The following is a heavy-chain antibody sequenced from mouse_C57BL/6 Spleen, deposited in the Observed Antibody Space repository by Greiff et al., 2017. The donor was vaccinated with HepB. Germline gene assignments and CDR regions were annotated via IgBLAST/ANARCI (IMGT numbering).Heavy chain of an antibody. Sequence: VKLSCKASGYTFTSYGISWVKQSTGQGLEWIGEIYPRSGNTYYNEKFKGKATLTADKSSSTAYMELRSLTSEDSAVYFCARRGNYGYSYYAMDYWGQGTSVTVSS. V-gene: IGHV1-81*01. J-gene: IGHJ4*01. D-gene: IGHD2-2*01. CDR1: GYTFTSYG. CDR2: IYPRSGNT. CDR3: ARRGNYGYSYYAMDY.